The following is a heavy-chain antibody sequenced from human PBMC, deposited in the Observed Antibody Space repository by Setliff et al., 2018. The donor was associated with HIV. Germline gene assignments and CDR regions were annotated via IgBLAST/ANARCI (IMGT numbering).Heavy chain of an antibody. Sequence: SETLSLTCAVYGGSFSGCYWTWIRQPPGKGLEWIGEINNSGSTNYNPSLKSRVTISVDTSKKQFSLKLSSVTAADTAVYYCARSKIRPTSAFDIWGQGTMVTV. CDR3: ARSKIRPTSAFDI. V-gene: IGHV4-34*01. J-gene: IGHJ3*02. CDR1: GGSFSGCY. CDR2: INNSGST.